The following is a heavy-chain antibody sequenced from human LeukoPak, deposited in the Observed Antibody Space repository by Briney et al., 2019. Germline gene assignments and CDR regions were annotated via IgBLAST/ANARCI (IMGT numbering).Heavy chain of an antibody. CDR2: ISAYNGNT. Sequence: ASVKVSCKASGYTFTIYGISWVRQAPGQGLEWMGWISAYNGNTNYAQKLQGRVTMTTDTSTSTAYMELRSLRSDDTAVYYCARDFLVDTAMVTDYWGQGTLVTVSS. V-gene: IGHV1-18*04. CDR1: GYTFTIYG. D-gene: IGHD5-18*01. CDR3: ARDFLVDTAMVTDY. J-gene: IGHJ4*02.